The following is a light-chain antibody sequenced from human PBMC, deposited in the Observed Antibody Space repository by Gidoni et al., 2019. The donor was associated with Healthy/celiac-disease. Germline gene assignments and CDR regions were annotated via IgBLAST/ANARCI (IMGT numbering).Light chain of an antibody. CDR1: QDISNY. V-gene: IGKV1-33*01. CDR3: QQYDNLPYX. CDR2: DAS. J-gene: IGKJ2*01. Sequence: DIQMTQSPSSLSASVGDRVTITCQASQDISNYLNWYQQKPGKAPKLLIYDASNLETGVPSRFSGSGSGTDFTLTISSLQPEDIATYYCQQYDNLPYXFXQGTKLEIK.